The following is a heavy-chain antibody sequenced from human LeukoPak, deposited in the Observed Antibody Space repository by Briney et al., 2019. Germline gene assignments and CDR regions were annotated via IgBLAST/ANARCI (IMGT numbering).Heavy chain of an antibody. D-gene: IGHD3-9*01. CDR2: INHSGST. Sequence: MSSETLSLTCAVYGGSFSGYYWSWIRQPPGKGLEWIGEINHSGSTNYNPSLKSRVTISVDTSENQFSLKLSSVTAADTAVYYCARGRISNYDILTGYTYYYYYGMDVWGQGTTVTVSS. J-gene: IGHJ6*02. CDR1: GGSFSGYY. V-gene: IGHV4-34*01. CDR3: ARGRISNYDILTGYTYYYYYGMDV.